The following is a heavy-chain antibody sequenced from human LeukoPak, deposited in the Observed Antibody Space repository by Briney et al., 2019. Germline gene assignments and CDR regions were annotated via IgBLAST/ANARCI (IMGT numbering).Heavy chain of an antibody. D-gene: IGHD2-15*01. CDR1: GGSISSSSYY. Sequence: PSETLSLTCTVSGGSISSSSYYWGWIRQPPGKGLEWIGSIYYSGSTYYNPSLKSRVTISVDTSKNQFSLKLSSVTAADTAVYYCARPFIQGGSEAFNIWGQGTMVTVSS. CDR2: IYYSGST. V-gene: IGHV4-39*07. CDR3: ARPFIQGGSEAFNI. J-gene: IGHJ3*02.